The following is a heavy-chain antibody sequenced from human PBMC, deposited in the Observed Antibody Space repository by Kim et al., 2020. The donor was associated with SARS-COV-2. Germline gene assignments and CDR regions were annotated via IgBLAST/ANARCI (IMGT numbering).Heavy chain of an antibody. CDR3: ARGRRYFDWLSKPKDYGMDV. CDR1: GGSFSGYY. J-gene: IGHJ6*02. Sequence: SETLSLTCAVYGGSFSGYYWSWIRQPPGKGLEWIGEINHSGSTNYNPSLKSRVTISVDTSKNQFSLKLSSVTAADTAVYYCARGRRYFDWLSKPKDYGMDVGGQGTTVTVSS. CDR2: INHSGST. D-gene: IGHD3-9*01. V-gene: IGHV4-34*01.